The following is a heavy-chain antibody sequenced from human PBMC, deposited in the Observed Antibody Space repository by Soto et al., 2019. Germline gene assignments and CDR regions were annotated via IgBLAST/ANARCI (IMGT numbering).Heavy chain of an antibody. D-gene: IGHD2-2*01. CDR1: GGSFSGYY. J-gene: IGHJ6*03. CDR3: ARVVVPAGWDYYYYMDV. V-gene: IGHV4-34*01. Sequence: SETLSLTCAVYGGSFSGYYWSWIRQPPGKGLEWIGEINHSGSTNYNPSLKSRVTISVDTSKNQFSLKLSSVTAADTAVYYCARVVVPAGWDYYYYMDVWGKGTTVTVSS. CDR2: INHSGST.